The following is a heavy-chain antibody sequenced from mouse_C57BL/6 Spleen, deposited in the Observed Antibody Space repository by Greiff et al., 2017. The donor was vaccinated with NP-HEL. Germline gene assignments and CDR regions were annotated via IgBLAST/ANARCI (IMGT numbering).Heavy chain of an antibody. J-gene: IGHJ2*01. CDR3: ARGKDYGDYFDY. V-gene: IGHV1-82*01. D-gene: IGHD1-1*01. CDR2: IYPGDGDT. Sequence: VQLQQSGPELVKPGASVKISCKASGYAFSSSWMNWVKQRPGKGLEWIGRIYPGDGDTNYNGKFKGKATLTADKSSSTAYMQLSSLTSEDSAVYFCARGKDYGDYFDYWGQGTTLTVSS. CDR1: GYAFSSSW.